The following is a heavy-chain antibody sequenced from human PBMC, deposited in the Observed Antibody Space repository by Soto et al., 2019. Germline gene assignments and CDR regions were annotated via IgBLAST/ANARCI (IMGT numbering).Heavy chain of an antibody. D-gene: IGHD6-13*01. J-gene: IGHJ4*02. CDR2: MNPNSGNT. V-gene: IGHV1-8*01. Sequence: QVQRVQSGAEVKKPGASVKVSCKASGYTFTSYDINWVRQATGQGLEWMGWMNPNSGNTGYAQKFQGRVTMTRNTCISTDYMELSRLRSEDTAVYYCARGTLVYSSSWVDYWGKGPLVTVSS. CDR1: GYTFTSYD. CDR3: ARGTLVYSSSWVDY.